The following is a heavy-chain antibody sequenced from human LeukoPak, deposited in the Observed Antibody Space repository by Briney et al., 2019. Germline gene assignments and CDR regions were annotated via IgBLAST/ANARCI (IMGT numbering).Heavy chain of an antibody. CDR1: GGPIRSTSYY. CDR2: IYYSGST. V-gene: IGHV4-39*01. CDR3: ASSDPATSFDY. J-gene: IGHJ4*02. D-gene: IGHD3-10*01. Sequence: SETLSLTCTVSGGPIRSTSYYWGWIRQPPGKGLEWIGNIYYSGSTYYNPSLKSRVTISVDTSKNQFSLRLSPVTAADTAVYYCASSDPATSFDYWGQGTLVTVSS.